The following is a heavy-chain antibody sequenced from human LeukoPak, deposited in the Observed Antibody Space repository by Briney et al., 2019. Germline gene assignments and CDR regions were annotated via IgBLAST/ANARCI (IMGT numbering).Heavy chain of an antibody. D-gene: IGHD4-17*01. J-gene: IGHJ4*02. CDR1: GFTFSTYR. V-gene: IGHV3-48*02. Sequence: GGSLRLSCAASGFTFSTYRMNWVRQAPGNGLEWVSYISGSSSTIHYADSVKGRFTVSRDNAKNTLYLQMNNLRDADTAVYYCASDSRDYVFDHWGQGALDTVSS. CDR3: ASDSRDYVFDH. CDR2: ISGSSSTI.